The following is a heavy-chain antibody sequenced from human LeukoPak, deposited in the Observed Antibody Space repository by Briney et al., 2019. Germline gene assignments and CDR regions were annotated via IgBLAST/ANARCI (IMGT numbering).Heavy chain of an antibody. CDR1: GFTFSSYA. J-gene: IGHJ5*02. V-gene: IGHV3-23*01. D-gene: IGHD3-10*01. CDR2: ISGSGGIT. CDR3: AKERTSSYGYNWFDP. Sequence: PGGSLRLSCAASGFTFSSYAMSWVRQAPGKGLEWVSSISGSGGITYYADSVKGRFTISRDNSKNTLYLQMNSLRAEDTAVYYCAKERTSSYGYNWFDPWGQGALVTDSS.